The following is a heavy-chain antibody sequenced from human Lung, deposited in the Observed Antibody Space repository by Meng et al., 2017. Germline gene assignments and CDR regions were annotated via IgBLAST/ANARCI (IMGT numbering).Heavy chain of an antibody. V-gene: IGHV4-34*01. J-gene: IGHJ4*02. CDR3: ARGPTTMAHDFDY. CDR2: INHSGST. CDR1: GGSFSDYY. D-gene: IGHD4-11*01. Sequence: QVPLQQVGAGLLKPSETLSLTFVVSGGSFSDYYWSWIRQPPGKGLEWIGEINHSGSTNYNPSLESRATISVDTSQNNLSLKLSSVTAADSAVYYCARGPTTMAHDFDYWGQGTLVTVSS.